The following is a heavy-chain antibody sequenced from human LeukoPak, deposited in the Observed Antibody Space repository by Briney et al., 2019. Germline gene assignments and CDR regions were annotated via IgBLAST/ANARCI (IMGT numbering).Heavy chain of an antibody. D-gene: IGHD2-2*03. CDR3: ARDLDRGAFDI. CDR2: IYHSGST. V-gene: IGHV4-30-2*01. J-gene: IGHJ3*02. Sequence: SETLSLTCTVSGGSIRSGDYYWSWIRQPPGKGLEWIGYIYHSGSTYYNPSLKSRVTISVDRSKNQFSLKLSSVTAADTAVYYCARDLDRGAFDIWGQGTMVTVSS. CDR1: GGSIRSGDYY.